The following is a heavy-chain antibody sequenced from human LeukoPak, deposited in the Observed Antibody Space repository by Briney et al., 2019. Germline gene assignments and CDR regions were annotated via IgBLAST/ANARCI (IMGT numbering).Heavy chain of an antibody. Sequence: GASVKVSCKASGYTFTGYFMHWVRQAPGQGLEWMGWINPNSGGTNYAQKFQGRVTMTGDTSISTAYMELSRLRSDDTAVYYCSRGVLRTYYYGSGTFSFHDYWGQGTLVTVSS. CDR3: SRGVLRTYYYGSGTFSFHDY. D-gene: IGHD3-10*01. V-gene: IGHV1-2*02. J-gene: IGHJ4*02. CDR2: INPNSGGT. CDR1: GYTFTGYF.